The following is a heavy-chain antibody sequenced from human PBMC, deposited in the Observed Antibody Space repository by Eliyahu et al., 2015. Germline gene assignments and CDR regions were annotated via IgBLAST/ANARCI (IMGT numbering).Heavy chain of an antibody. CDR2: ISGSGRNT. V-gene: IGHV3-23*01. CDR1: GFTFSIXV. D-gene: IGHD5-24*01. Sequence: EVQLLESGGGLIQPGGSLRLSCXXSGFTFSIXVXGWVRQSPGKGLEWVSTISGSGRNTYYANSVKGRFTISRDNSRNTLYLQMSGLRAEDTAVYYCANDLMGGTQMAYWGQGTLVTVSS. J-gene: IGHJ4*02. CDR3: ANDLMGGTQMAY.